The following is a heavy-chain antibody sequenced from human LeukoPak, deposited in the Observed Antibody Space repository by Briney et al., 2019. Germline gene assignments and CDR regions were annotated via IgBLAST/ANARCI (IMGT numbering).Heavy chain of an antibody. J-gene: IGHJ4*02. D-gene: IGHD3-16*01. Sequence: SETLSLTCTVSGGSISSSSYYWGWIRQPPGKGLEWIGSIYYSGSTYYNPSLKSRVTISVDTSKNQFSLKLSSVTAADTAVYYCAAGGKVDYWGRGTLVTVSS. CDR3: AAGGKVDY. CDR2: IYYSGST. V-gene: IGHV4-39*01. CDR1: GGSISSSSYY.